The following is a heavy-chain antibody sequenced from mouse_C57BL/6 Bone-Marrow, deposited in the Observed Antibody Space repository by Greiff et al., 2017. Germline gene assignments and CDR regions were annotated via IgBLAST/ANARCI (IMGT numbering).Heavy chain of an antibody. V-gene: IGHV1-81*01. J-gene: IGHJ1*03. CDR3: ARAVFITTVVAHWYCDV. CDR1: GYTFTSYG. CDR2: IYPRSGNT. D-gene: IGHD1-1*01. Sequence: VQRVESGAELARPGASVKLSCKASGYTFTSYGISWVKQRTGQGLEWIGEIYPRSGNTYYNQKVKGKATLTADKSSSTAYIELRSLTSEVSAVYFCARAVFITTVVAHWYCDVWGTGTTVTVSS.